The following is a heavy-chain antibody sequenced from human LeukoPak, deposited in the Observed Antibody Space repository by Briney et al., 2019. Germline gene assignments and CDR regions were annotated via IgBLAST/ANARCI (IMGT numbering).Heavy chain of an antibody. J-gene: IGHJ4*02. V-gene: IGHV3-48*01. CDR2: ISSSSSTI. CDR3: ARVREDIAAFDY. D-gene: IGHD6-13*01. CDR1: GFTFSSYS. Sequence: PGGSLRLSCAASGFTFSSYSMNWVRQAPGKGLEWVSYISSSSSTIYYADSVKGRFTISRDNSKNTLYLQMDSLRVEDTAVYYCARVREDIAAFDYWGQGTLVTVSS.